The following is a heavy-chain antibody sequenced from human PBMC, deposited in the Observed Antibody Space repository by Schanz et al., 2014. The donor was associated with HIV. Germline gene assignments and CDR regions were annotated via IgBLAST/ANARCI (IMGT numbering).Heavy chain of an antibody. D-gene: IGHD4-17*01. Sequence: QVQLVESGEGVVQPGRSLRLSCAASGFTFSSYAMHWVRQAPGKGLEWVAVISYDGSNKYYADSVKGRFTISRDNSKNTVYLQMNSLRAEDTAVYYCAKDWAFYGDFVHYYYGVDVWGQGTTVTVSS. CDR1: GFTFSSYA. CDR2: ISYDGSNK. J-gene: IGHJ6*02. V-gene: IGHV3-30*18. CDR3: AKDWAFYGDFVHYYYGVDV.